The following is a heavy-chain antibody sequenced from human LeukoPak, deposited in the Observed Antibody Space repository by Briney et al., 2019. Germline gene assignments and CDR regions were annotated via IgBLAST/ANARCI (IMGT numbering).Heavy chain of an antibody. J-gene: IGHJ4*02. CDR2: IYYSGST. CDR3: ARGRSVGDYFDY. CDR1: GGSISSSSYY. V-gene: IGHV4-39*01. Sequence: SETLSLTCTVSGGSISSSSYYWGWIRQPPGMGLEWIGSIYYSGSTYYNPSLKSRVTISVDTSKNQFSLKLSSVTAADTAVYYCARGRSVGDYFDYWGQGTLVTVSS. D-gene: IGHD2-15*01.